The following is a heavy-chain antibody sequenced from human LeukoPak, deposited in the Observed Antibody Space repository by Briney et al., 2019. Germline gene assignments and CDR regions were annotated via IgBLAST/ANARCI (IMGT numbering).Heavy chain of an antibody. Sequence: SETLSLTCTVSGGSISSSSYYWGWIRQPPGKGLEWIGSIYYSGSTYYNPSLKSRVTISVDTSRNQFSLKLSSVTAADTAVYYCARSLLAVAGTFDFGYWGQGTLVTVSS. CDR2: IYYSGST. V-gene: IGHV4-39*07. CDR3: ARSLLAVAGTFDFGY. CDR1: GGSISSSSYY. J-gene: IGHJ4*01. D-gene: IGHD6-19*01.